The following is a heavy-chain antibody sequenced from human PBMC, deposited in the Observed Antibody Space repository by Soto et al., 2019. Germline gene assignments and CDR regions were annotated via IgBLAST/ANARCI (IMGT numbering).Heavy chain of an antibody. CDR1: GFTFSGYW. D-gene: IGHD3-10*01. CDR2: IKQDGSEE. J-gene: IGHJ5*02. CDR3: ARDLYASGSYHP. V-gene: IGHV3-7*05. Sequence: GGSLRLSCAASGFTFSGYWMSWVRQASGKGLEWVGNIKQDGSEEYYVDSVKGRFTISRDNAENSLYLQMNSLTADDTAVCYCARDLYASGSYHPWGQGTLVTVSS.